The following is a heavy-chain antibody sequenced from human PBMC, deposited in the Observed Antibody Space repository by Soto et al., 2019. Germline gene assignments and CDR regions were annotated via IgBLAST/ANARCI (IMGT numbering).Heavy chain of an antibody. J-gene: IGHJ4*02. CDR1: GGSISSGGYY. Sequence: SETLSLTCTVSGGSISSGGYYWSWIRQHPGKGLEWIGYIYYSGSTYYNPSLKSRVTISVDTSKNQFSLKLSSVTAADTAVYYCARSYSYGDYFDYWGQGTLVTVSS. D-gene: IGHD5-18*01. CDR2: IYYSGST. CDR3: ARSYSYGDYFDY. V-gene: IGHV4-31*03.